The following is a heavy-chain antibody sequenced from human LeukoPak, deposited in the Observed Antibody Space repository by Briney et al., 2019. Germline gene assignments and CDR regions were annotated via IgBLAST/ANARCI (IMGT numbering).Heavy chain of an antibody. CDR2: INHSGST. CDR3: ARGYYGSGSHCCHMDV. CDR1: GGSFSGYY. J-gene: IGHJ6*03. Sequence: SETLSLTCAVYGGSFSGYYWSWIRQPPGKGLEWIGEINHSGSTNYNPSLKSRVTISVDTSRNQFSLKLSSVTAADTAVCYCARGYYGSGSHCCHMDVWGKGTTITVS. V-gene: IGHV4-34*01. D-gene: IGHD3-10*01.